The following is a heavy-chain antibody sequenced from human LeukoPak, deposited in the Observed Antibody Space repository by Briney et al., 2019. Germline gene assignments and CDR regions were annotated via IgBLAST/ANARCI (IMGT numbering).Heavy chain of an antibody. V-gene: IGHV4-39*01. CDR3: ARQPCSATSCYDFDS. J-gene: IGHJ5*01. CDR2: IYYSGNS. Sequence: SETLSLTCTVSGGSISRNSYYWGWIRQSPGKGLEWIGSIYYSGNSFYNPSLKSRATISVDTSKNEFALRLSSVTAADTAVFYCARQPCSATSCYDFDSWGQGTLVTVSS. D-gene: IGHD2-2*01. CDR1: GGSISRNSYY.